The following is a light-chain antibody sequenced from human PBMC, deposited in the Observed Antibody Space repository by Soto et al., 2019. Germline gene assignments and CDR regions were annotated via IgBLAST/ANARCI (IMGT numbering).Light chain of an antibody. V-gene: IGLV2-14*01. J-gene: IGLJ2*01. Sequence: QSALTQPASVSGSPGQSITISCTGTSSDFGTYNYVSWYQQHPGKVPKLMIYEVSNRPSGVSSRFSGSKSGNTASLTISGLQAEDEADYYCSSYTTGNTVIFGGGTKLTVL. CDR1: SSDFGTYNY. CDR2: EVS. CDR3: SSYTTGNTVI.